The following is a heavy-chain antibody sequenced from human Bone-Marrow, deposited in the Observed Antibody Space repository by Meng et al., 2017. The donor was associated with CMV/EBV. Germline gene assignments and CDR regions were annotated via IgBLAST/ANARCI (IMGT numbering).Heavy chain of an antibody. CDR1: GFTFSSYA. CDR2: ISYDGSNK. V-gene: IGHV3-30*04. J-gene: IGHJ4*02. Sequence: GGSLRLSCAASGFTFSSYAMHWVRQAPGKGLEWVAVISYDGSNKYYADSVKGRFTNSRDNSKNTLYLQMNSLRAEDTAVYYCARNGFGYYYDSSGYHWGQGTLVTVSS. CDR3: ARNGFGYYYDSSGYH. D-gene: IGHD3-22*01.